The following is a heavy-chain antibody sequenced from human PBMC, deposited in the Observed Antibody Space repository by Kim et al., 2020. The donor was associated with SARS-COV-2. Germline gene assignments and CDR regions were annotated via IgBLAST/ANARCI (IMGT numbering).Heavy chain of an antibody. CDR2: IYYSGST. CDR1: GGSISSYY. J-gene: IGHJ2*01. V-gene: IGHV4-59*01. Sequence: SETLSLTCTVSGGSISSYYWSWIRQPPGKGLEWIGYIYYSGSTNYNPSLKSRVTISVDTSKNQFSLKLSSVTAADTAVYYCARELGDGYNYHWYFDLWGRGTLVTVSS. CDR3: ARELGDGYNYHWYFDL. D-gene: IGHD5-12*01.